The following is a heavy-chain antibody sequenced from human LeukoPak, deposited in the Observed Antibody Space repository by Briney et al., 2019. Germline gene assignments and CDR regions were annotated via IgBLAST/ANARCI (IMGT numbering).Heavy chain of an antibody. Sequence: GGSLRLSCEASGFTFPDYYMSWIRQAPGKGLEWVGVISYDGSDEYYTDSVKGRLTISRDNSKNTVYLQMNSLRADDTAVYYCARDFTPEWFDIHWGQGTLVTVS. D-gene: IGHD3-3*01. J-gene: IGHJ4*02. CDR2: ISYDGSDE. CDR3: ARDFTPEWFDIH. CDR1: GFTFPDYY. V-gene: IGHV3-30*03.